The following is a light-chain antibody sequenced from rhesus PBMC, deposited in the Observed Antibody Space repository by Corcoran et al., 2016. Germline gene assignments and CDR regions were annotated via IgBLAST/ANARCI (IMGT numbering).Light chain of an antibody. J-gene: IGKJ3*01. CDR2: GSA. V-gene: IGKV3-53*01. CDR3: QNYVSSPFS. CDR1: QSVGSS. Sequence: QVILTQSPATLSLSPGERATLSCRASQSVGSSLAWYQQKPGQAPSLLIYGSASRATGIPERFRGCGSGTEFTLTISSLEPGDLAVYYCQNYVSSPFSFGPGTKLDI.